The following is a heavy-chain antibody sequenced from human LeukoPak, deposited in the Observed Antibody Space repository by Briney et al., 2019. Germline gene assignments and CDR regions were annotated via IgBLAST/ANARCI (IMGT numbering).Heavy chain of an antibody. CDR2: IIPIFGTA. D-gene: IGHD6-19*01. CDR3: ARGEADSSGWYGGWFDP. Sequence: ASVKVSCKASGGTFSSYAISWVRQAPGQGLEWMGRIIPIFGTANYAQKFQGRVTITTDESTSTAYMELSSLRSEDTAVYYCARGEADSSGWYGGWFDPWGQGTLVTVSS. V-gene: IGHV1-69*05. CDR1: GGTFSSYA. J-gene: IGHJ5*02.